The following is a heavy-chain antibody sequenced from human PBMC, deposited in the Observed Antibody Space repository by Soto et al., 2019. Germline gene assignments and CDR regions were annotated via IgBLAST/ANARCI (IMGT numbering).Heavy chain of an antibody. D-gene: IGHD1-26*01. V-gene: IGHV3-9*01. CDR1: GFTFDDYA. J-gene: IGHJ4*02. CDR3: AKAFWGDSGIYLGYFDY. Sequence: EVQLVESGGGLVQPGRSLRLSCAASGFTFDDYAMHWVRQAPGKGLEWVSGISWNSGSIGYADSVKGRFTISRDNAKNSLYLQMNSLRAEDTALYYCAKAFWGDSGIYLGYFDYWGQGTLVTVSS. CDR2: ISWNSGSI.